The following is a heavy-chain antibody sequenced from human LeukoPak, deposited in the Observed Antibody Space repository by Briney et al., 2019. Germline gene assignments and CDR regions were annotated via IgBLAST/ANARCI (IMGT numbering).Heavy chain of an antibody. CDR2: IHYTGST. Sequence: TASETLSLTCTVSGGSIRSGGHYWTWIRQHPGKGLAWIGYIHYTGSTYYNPSLKSRVSISVDTYKSQFSLNLYSVTAADTAVYYCARWTNSDYDSAFDSWGQGTLVTVS. J-gene: IGHJ4*02. D-gene: IGHD5-12*01. V-gene: IGHV4-31*03. CDR3: ARWTNSDYDSAFDS. CDR1: GGSIRSGGHY.